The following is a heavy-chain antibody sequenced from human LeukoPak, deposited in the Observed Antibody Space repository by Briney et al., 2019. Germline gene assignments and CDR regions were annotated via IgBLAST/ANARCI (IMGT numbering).Heavy chain of an antibody. D-gene: IGHD2-15*01. J-gene: IGHJ4*02. CDR3: ASSYCSGANCYAFDY. V-gene: IGHV3-21*04. CDR1: GFTFSIYS. Sequence: RGSLRLSCVTSGFTFSIYSMNWVRQAPGKGLEWVSCISKNSIYIDYGGSVKGRFTISRDNAKNSLYLQMNSLRAEDTAVYYCASSYCSGANCYAFDYWGQGTLVTVSS. CDR2: ISKNSIYI.